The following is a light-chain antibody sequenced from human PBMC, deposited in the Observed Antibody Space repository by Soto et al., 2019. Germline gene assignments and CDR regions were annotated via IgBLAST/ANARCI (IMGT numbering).Light chain of an antibody. CDR2: DNN. CDR3: ATWDSSLSAV. V-gene: IGLV1-51*01. J-gene: IGLJ2*01. CDR1: TSNIGNNY. Sequence: QSVLTQPPSVSAALGQRVTISCSGSTSNIGNNYVSWYQQLPGTAPKLLIYDNNKRPSGIPARFSGSKSGTSATLGITGLQTGDEADYYCATWDSSLSAVFGGGTKVTVL.